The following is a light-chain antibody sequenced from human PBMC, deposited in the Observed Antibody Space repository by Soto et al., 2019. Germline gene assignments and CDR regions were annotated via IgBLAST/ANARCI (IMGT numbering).Light chain of an antibody. V-gene: IGLV2-23*02. CDR1: DGDVGNYDL. Sequence: QSVLTQPASVSGSPGQSITISCSGSDGDVGNYDLLSWYQQIPGKAPKLIIVEVNRRPSGVSDRFSGSKSGNTASLKISGLQAEDEGDFFCCSYAGNGAWVFGGGTKLTVL. CDR2: EVN. J-gene: IGLJ3*02. CDR3: CSYAGNGAWV.